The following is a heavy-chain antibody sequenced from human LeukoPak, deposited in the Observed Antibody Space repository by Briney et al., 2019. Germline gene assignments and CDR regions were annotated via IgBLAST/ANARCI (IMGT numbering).Heavy chain of an antibody. V-gene: IGHV4-34*01. Sequence: SETLSLTCAVYGGSFSGYYWSWIRQPPGKRLEGIGEVNHSGSTNYNPSLKSRVTISVDTSKNQFSLKLRSVTAADTAVYYCARGARWFDPWGQGTLVTVSS. CDR1: GGSFSGYY. CDR3: ARGARWFDP. J-gene: IGHJ5*02. D-gene: IGHD6-6*01. CDR2: VNHSGST.